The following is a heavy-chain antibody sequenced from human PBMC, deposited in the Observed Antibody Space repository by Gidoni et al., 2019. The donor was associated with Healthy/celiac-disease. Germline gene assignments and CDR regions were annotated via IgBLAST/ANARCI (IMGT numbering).Heavy chain of an antibody. D-gene: IGHD3-22*01. V-gene: IGHV3-23*01. Sequence: EVQLLESGGGLVQPGGSLRLSCAASGFTFSSYAMSWVRQAPGKGLEWVSAISGSGGSTYYADSVKGRFTISRDNSKNTLYLQMNSLRAEDTAVYYGAKAGDSSGYDSYYFDYWGQGTLVTVSS. CDR3: AKAGDSSGYDSYYFDY. CDR2: ISGSGGST. J-gene: IGHJ4*02. CDR1: GFTFSSYA.